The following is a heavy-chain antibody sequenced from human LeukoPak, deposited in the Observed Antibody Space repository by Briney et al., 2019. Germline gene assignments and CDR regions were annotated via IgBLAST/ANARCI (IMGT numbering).Heavy chain of an antibody. D-gene: IGHD3-22*01. V-gene: IGHV3-23*01. CDR3: AKDPGFYYDSGGYSVY. Sequence: GGSLRLSCEASGFVFNQHAMGWVRQAPGKGLEWVSAISGSADDTYYADSVKGRFTISRDNSRNTLYLQMNSLRAEDTALYYCAKDPGFYYDSGGYSVYWGQGALVTVSS. CDR2: ISGSADDT. CDR1: GFVFNQHA. J-gene: IGHJ4*02.